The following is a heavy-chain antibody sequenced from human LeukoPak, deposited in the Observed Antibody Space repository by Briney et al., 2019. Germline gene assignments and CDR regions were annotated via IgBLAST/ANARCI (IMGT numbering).Heavy chain of an antibody. D-gene: IGHD6-19*01. V-gene: IGHV3-7*05. CDR3: AKDKGSGWYYFDS. J-gene: IGHJ4*02. Sequence: GGSLRLSCAASGFTFSSYWMSWVRQAPGKGLEWVANIKQDGSEKYYVDSVKGRFTISRDNSKNSLYLEMNSLRSDDTAFYHCAKDKGSGWYYFDSWGQGTLVTVSP. CDR2: IKQDGSEK. CDR1: GFTFSSYW.